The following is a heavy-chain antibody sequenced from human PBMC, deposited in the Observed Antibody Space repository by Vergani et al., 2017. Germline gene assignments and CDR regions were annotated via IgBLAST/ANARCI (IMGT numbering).Heavy chain of an antibody. J-gene: IGHJ4*02. Sequence: QVQLVESGGGVVQPGGSLILSCAASGFPFSSYGMHWVRQAPGKGLEWVTCIQYDGINKYYEDSVKGRFTISRDNSKNTLFLQMDSLRVEDTAIYYCAQANGXGNSKGRVNYFVNWGQGTLVTVSS. V-gene: IGHV3-30*02. D-gene: IGHD4-23*01. CDR3: AQANGXGNSKGRVNYFVN. CDR1: GFPFSSYG. CDR2: IQYDGINK.